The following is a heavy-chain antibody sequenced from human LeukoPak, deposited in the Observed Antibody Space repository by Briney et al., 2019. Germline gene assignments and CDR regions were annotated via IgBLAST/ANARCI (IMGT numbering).Heavy chain of an antibody. J-gene: IGHJ5*02. Sequence: GESLKISCKGSGYSFTIYWIGWVRQMPGKGLEWMGIIYPGDSDTRYNPSFQGQVTISADKSISTAYLQWSSLKASDTAMYYCARAFQAYGSGSYHHWGQGTLVTVSS. D-gene: IGHD3-10*01. V-gene: IGHV5-51*01. CDR2: IYPGDSDT. CDR1: GYSFTIYW. CDR3: ARAFQAYGSGSYHH.